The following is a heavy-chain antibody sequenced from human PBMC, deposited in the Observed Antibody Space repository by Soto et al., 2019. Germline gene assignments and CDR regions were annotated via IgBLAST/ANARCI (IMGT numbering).Heavy chain of an antibody. CDR3: VRDIAAAGTSYYYYGMDV. J-gene: IGHJ6*02. CDR2: IWYDGSNK. Sequence: QVQLVESGGGVVQPGRSLRLSCAASGFTFSSYGMHWVRQAPGKGLEWVAVIWYDGSNKYYADSVKGRFTISRDNSKNTLYLQMNSLRAEDTAVYYCVRDIAAAGTSYYYYGMDVWGQGTTVTVSS. V-gene: IGHV3-33*01. D-gene: IGHD6-13*01. CDR1: GFTFSSYG.